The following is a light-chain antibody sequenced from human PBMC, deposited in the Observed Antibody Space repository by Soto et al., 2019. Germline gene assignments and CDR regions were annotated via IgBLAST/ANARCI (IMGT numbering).Light chain of an antibody. Sequence: QSVLTQPPSVSGAPGQRVTISCTGSSSNIGAGFDVHWYQQLPGTAPKVLIYGNNNRPSGVSDRFSGSRSGTSASLAITGLQAEDEADYYCQSYDSSLSGSRVFGGGTKVTVL. J-gene: IGLJ3*02. CDR3: QSYDSSLSGSRV. CDR1: SSNIGAGFD. CDR2: GNN. V-gene: IGLV1-40*01.